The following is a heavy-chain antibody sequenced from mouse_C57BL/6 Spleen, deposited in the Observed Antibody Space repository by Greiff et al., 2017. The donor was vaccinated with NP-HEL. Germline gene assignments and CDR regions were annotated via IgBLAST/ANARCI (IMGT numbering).Heavy chain of an antibody. D-gene: IGHD2-1*01. J-gene: IGHJ3*01. CDR2: IDPSDSYT. Sequence: VQLQQPGAELVRPGTSVKLSCKASGYTFTSYWMHWVKQRPGQGLEWIGVIDPSDSYTNYNQKFKGKATLTVDTSSSTAYMQLSSLTSEDSAVYYCARYGNYGFAYWGQGTLVTVSA. V-gene: IGHV1-59*01. CDR3: ARYGNYGFAY. CDR1: GYTFTSYW.